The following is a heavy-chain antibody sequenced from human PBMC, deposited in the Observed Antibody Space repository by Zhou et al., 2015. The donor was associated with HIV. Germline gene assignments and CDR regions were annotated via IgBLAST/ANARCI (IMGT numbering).Heavy chain of an antibody. CDR1: GYTFSGYF. Sequence: QLVQSGAEVKKPGASVKVSCKASGYTFSGYFIHWVRQAPGEGLEWLGGIIPIFGTANYAQKFQGRVTITADESTSTAYMELSSLRSEDTAVYYCARRSGSYFAYFDYWGQGTLVTVSS. CDR3: ARRSGSYFAYFDY. D-gene: IGHD1-26*01. CDR2: IIPIFGTA. V-gene: IGHV1-69*01. J-gene: IGHJ4*02.